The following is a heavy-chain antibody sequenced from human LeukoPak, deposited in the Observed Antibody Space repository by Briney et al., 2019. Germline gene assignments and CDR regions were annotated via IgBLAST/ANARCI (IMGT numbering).Heavy chain of an antibody. CDR2: TSSDLNVK. CDR3: AKYSDSSGYSRPSDY. D-gene: IGHD3-22*01. CDR1: GFTFRNYV. Sequence: GGSLRLSCAASGFTFRNYVIHWVRQAPGKGLEWVAVTSSDLNVKLYADSVKGRFTISRDNSKNTLYLQMNSLRAEDTAVYYCAKYSDSSGYSRPSDYWGQGTLVTVSS. J-gene: IGHJ4*02. V-gene: IGHV3-30*18.